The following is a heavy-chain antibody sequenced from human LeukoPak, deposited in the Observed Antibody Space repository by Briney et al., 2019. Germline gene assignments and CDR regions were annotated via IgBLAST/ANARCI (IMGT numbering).Heavy chain of an antibody. V-gene: IGHV3-23*01. Sequence: AGGSLRLSCAASGFTFSSYAVSWVRQAPGKGLEWVSGISGSDGSTNYADSVKGRFTISRENSKNTLYLQMNSLRAEDTAVYYCAKDSAKKYDDYWGQGTLVTVSS. CDR1: GFTFSSYA. J-gene: IGHJ4*02. CDR3: AKDSAKKYDDY. D-gene: IGHD2/OR15-2a*01. CDR2: ISGSDGST.